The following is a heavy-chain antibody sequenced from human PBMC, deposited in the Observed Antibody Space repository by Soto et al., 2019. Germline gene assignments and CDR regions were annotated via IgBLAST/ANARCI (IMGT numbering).Heavy chain of an antibody. V-gene: IGHV3-49*03. CDR3: TGDPGYSSSWYRFDP. Sequence: RSLRLSCTASGFTFGDYTMSWFRQAPGKGLEWVGFIRSKAYGGTTEYAASVKGRFTISRDDSKSIAYLQMNSLKTEDTAVYYCTGDPGYSSSWYRFDPWGQGTLVNVS. J-gene: IGHJ5*02. CDR1: GFTFGDYT. D-gene: IGHD6-13*01. CDR2: IRSKAYGGTT.